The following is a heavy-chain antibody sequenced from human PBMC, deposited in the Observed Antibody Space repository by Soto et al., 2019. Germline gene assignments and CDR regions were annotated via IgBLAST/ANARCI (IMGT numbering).Heavy chain of an antibody. D-gene: IGHD3-22*01. V-gene: IGHV3-23*01. CDR3: AKNPGYFYDSTSYQFDY. J-gene: IGHJ4*02. CDR1: EFTFINYA. CDR2: IRYRCGTT. Sequence: GGSLRLSCAASEFTFINYAMSWVHQAPGKGLEWISAIRYRCGTTYYADSVKGRFTISRDNSKNTLYLQMNSLIAEDTAVYYYAKNPGYFYDSTSYQFDYWGQGTLVNLS.